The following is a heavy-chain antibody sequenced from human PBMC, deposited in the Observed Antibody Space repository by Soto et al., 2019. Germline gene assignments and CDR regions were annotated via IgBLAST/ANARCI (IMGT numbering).Heavy chain of an antibody. J-gene: IGHJ4*02. CDR3: VQPPAYYIDSNAYYPV. D-gene: IGHD3-22*01. Sequence: GASVKVSCKASGYTLTSYYMHWVRQAPGQGLEWMGIINPSGGSTSYAQKFQGRIIMTRDTSTSTVYMELSSLRSEDTAEYYCVQPPAYYIDSNAYYPVWGQGTLVTVSS. CDR2: INPSGGST. V-gene: IGHV1-46*01. CDR1: GYTLTSYY.